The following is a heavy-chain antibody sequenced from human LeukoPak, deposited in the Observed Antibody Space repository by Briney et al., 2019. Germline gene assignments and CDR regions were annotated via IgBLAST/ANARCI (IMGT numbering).Heavy chain of an antibody. D-gene: IGHD3-3*01. J-gene: IGHJ4*02. CDR2: FDPEDGET. CDR1: GYTLTELS. Sequence: ASVKVSCTVSGYTLTELSMHWVRQAPGKGLEWMGGFDPEDGETIYAQKFQGRVTMTEDTSTDTAYMELSSLRSEDTAVYYCATGTIFGVVDVIWSWGQGTLVTVSS. CDR3: ATGTIFGVVDVIWS. V-gene: IGHV1-24*01.